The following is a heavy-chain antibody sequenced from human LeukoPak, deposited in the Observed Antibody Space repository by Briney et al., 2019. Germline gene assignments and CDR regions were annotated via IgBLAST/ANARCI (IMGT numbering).Heavy chain of an antibody. J-gene: IGHJ4*02. CDR2: IYYSGTT. CDR1: GGSISSGAYY. V-gene: IGHV4-31*03. D-gene: IGHD4-17*01. Sequence: PSETLPLTCSVSGGSISSGAYYWSWIRQHPGKGVEWIGYIYYSGTTYYNPSLKSRVTISADTSKNHFSLKLNSVTAADTAVYCCARDYGDFGIDYWGQGTLVTVSS. CDR3: ARDYGDFGIDY.